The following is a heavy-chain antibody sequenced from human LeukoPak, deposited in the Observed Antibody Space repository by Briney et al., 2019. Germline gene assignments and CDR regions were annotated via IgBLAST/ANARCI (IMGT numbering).Heavy chain of an antibody. V-gene: IGHV3-11*04. D-gene: IGHD3-10*02. Sequence: GGSLRLSCAASGFTFSDYYMSWIRQAPGKGLEWVSYISSSGSTIYYADSVKGRFTISRDNAKNSLYLQMNSLRAEDTAVYYCAKDSRFGELAYYYYYYMDVWGKGTTVTISS. J-gene: IGHJ6*03. CDR3: AKDSRFGELAYYYYYYMDV. CDR1: GFTFSDYY. CDR2: ISSSGSTI.